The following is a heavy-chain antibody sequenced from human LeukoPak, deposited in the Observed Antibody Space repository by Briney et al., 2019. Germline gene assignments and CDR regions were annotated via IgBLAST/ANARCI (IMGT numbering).Heavy chain of an antibody. CDR1: GYTFTNSG. D-gene: IGHD6-13*01. CDR2: ISGYSGNT. V-gene: IGHV1-18*01. Sequence: GASVKVSCKASGYTFTNSGISWVRQAPGQGLEWMGWISGYSGNTNYAQKLQGRVTMTTDTSTSTAYMELGSLRSDDTAVYYCAIHSRGMAASGTVHMFDPWGQGTLVTVSA. J-gene: IGHJ5*02. CDR3: AIHSRGMAASGTVHMFDP.